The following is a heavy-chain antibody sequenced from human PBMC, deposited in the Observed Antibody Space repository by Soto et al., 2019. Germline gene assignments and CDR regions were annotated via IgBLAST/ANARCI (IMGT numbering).Heavy chain of an antibody. CDR3: ARTLYYYDSSGYFHY. D-gene: IGHD3-22*01. Sequence: GGSLRLSCAASGFTFSSYSMNWVRQAPGKGLEWVSSISSSSYIYYADSVKGRFTISRDNAKNSLYLQMNSLRAEDTAVYYCARTLYYYDSSGYFHYWGQGTLVTVSS. CDR1: GFTFSSYS. J-gene: IGHJ4*02. CDR2: ISSSSYI. V-gene: IGHV3-21*01.